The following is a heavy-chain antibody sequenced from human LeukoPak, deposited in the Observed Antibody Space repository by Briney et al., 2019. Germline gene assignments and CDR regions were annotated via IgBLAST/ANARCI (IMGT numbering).Heavy chain of an antibody. J-gene: IGHJ6*02. CDR2: ISGSGGST. CDR3: AKDQDDNYYYSMDV. CDR1: GYTFSSYA. Sequence: PGASLRLSCAASGYTFSSYAMSWVRQAPGKGLEWVSAISGSGGSTYYADSVKGRFTISRDNSKNTLYLQMNSLRAEDTAVYYCAKDQDDNYYYSMDVWGQGTTVTVSS. V-gene: IGHV3-23*01. D-gene: IGHD2-15*01.